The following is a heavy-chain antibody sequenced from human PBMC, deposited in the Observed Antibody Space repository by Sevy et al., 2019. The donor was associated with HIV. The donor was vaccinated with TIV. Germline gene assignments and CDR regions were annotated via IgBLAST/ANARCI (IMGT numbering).Heavy chain of an antibody. CDR3: AREMYSSSWYPSYFDY. Sequence: SETLSLTCAVSGGSISSSNWWSWVRQPPGKGLEWIGEIYHSGSTNYNPSLKSRVTISVDKSKNQFSLKLSSVTAADTAVYYCAREMYSSSWYPSYFDYWGQGTLVTVSS. V-gene: IGHV4-4*02. CDR1: GGSISSSNW. D-gene: IGHD6-13*01. CDR2: IYHSGST. J-gene: IGHJ4*02.